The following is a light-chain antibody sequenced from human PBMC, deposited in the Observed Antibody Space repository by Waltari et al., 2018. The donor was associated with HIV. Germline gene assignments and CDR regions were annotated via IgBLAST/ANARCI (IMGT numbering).Light chain of an antibody. CDR1: SSDVGGYNY. CDR2: DVT. CDR3: SSYSGSNTLV. J-gene: IGLJ2*01. V-gene: IGLV2-8*01. Sequence: QSALTQPPSASGSPGQSVTLSCTGTSSDVGGYNYVSGYQQLPGRAPKLMIYDVTKRPSRVPDRFSGAKSGNTASLTVSGLQAEDEADYFCSSYSGSNTLVFGGGTKLTVL.